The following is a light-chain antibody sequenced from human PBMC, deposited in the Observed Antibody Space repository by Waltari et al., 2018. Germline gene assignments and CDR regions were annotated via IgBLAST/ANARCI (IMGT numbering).Light chain of an antibody. J-gene: IGLJ3*02. Sequence: QSALTQPASVSGSPGQSITIPCTGTSSDVGSFNYVSWYLQHPGKAPKLKIYEVSTRPSGVSNRFSGSKSGNTASLTISGLQAEDEADYYCNSYATNSARVFGGGTKLTVL. CDR3: NSYATNSARV. V-gene: IGLV2-14*01. CDR2: EVS. CDR1: SSDVGSFNY.